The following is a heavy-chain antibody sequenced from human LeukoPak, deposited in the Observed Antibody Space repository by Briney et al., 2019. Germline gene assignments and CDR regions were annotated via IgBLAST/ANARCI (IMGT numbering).Heavy chain of an antibody. V-gene: IGHV3-11*01. Sequence: GGSLRLSCVVSGFDLSDYYMSWIRQAPGKGLEWISYISSSGGNIYFADSVKGRFTMSRDNARGSLYLQMNSLTADDTAIYYCARRRDYFDCWGQGTLVTVSS. CDR2: ISSSGGNI. CDR3: ARRRDYFDC. CDR1: GFDLSDYY. J-gene: IGHJ4*01.